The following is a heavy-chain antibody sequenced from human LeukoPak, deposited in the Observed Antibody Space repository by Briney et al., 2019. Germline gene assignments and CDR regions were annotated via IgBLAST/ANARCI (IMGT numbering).Heavy chain of an antibody. D-gene: IGHD3-10*01. CDR1: GCAFRSHA. CDR3: ARVPFEFGELTYDYYNGMDV. V-gene: IGHV1-69*13. J-gene: IGHJ6*02. Sequence: SLKVSCKASGCAFRSHAISWVRQAPGQGLEWMGWIIPIFGTTNYAQNFQGRVTITADESTSTVYMELSSLRSEDTAVYYCARVPFEFGELTYDYYNGMDVWGQGTTVTVSS. CDR2: IIPIFGTT.